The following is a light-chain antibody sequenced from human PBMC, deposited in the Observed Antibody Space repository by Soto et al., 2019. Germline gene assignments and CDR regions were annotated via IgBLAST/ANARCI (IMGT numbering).Light chain of an antibody. CDR1: QGISSY. V-gene: IGKV1-9*01. Sequence: IQLTQSPSSLSASVGDRVTITCRASQGISSYLAWYHQKPGKAPKLLIYAASTLQSGVPSRFSGSGSGTDFTLTISSLQPDDFATYYCQQYNSYSWTFGQGTKV. CDR3: QQYNSYSWT. J-gene: IGKJ1*01. CDR2: AAS.